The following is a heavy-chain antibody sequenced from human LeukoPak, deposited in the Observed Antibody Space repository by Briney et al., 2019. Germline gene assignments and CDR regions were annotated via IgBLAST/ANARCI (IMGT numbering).Heavy chain of an antibody. CDR2: INHSGST. D-gene: IGHD1-26*01. V-gene: IGHV4-34*01. CDR3: ARGKIRGYYYYYGMDV. Sequence: SKTLSLTCAVYGGSFSGYYWSWIRQPPGKGLEWIGEINHSGSTNYNPSLKSRVTISVDTSKNQFSLKLSSVTAADTAVYYCARGKIRGYYYYYGMDVWGQGTTVTVSS. CDR1: GGSFSGYY. J-gene: IGHJ6*02.